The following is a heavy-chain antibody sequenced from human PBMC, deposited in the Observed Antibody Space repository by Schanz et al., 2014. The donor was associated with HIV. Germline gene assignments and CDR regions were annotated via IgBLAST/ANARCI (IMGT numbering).Heavy chain of an antibody. J-gene: IGHJ4*02. V-gene: IGHV3-15*01. D-gene: IGHD2-15*01. CDR3: AAGLGHSDFDY. CDR1: GFRFSDFW. CDR2: IKSAPYSGTT. Sequence: DVQLVESGGGLVQSGGSLRLSCVASGFRFSDFWMNWVRQAPGKGLEWVGRIKSAPYSGTTDYPAPVKGRFTVSRDDSKTTVYLQMNSLKTEDTGVYYCAAGLGHSDFDYWGQGTLVTVSS.